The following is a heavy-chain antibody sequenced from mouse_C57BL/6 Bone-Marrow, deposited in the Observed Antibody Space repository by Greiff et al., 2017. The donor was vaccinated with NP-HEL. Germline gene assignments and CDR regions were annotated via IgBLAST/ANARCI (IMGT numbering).Heavy chain of an antibody. CDR2: IYPRSGNT. CDR3: ARRGFTTVVATPRYFDV. D-gene: IGHD1-1*01. Sequence: QVQLKQSGAELARPGASVKLSCKASGYTFTSYGISWVKQRTGQGLEWIGEIYPRSGNTYYNEKFKGKSTLTADKSSGTAYMEHRRLTSEDSAVYFCARRGFTTVVATPRYFDVWGTGTTVTVSS. CDR1: GYTFTSYG. J-gene: IGHJ1*03. V-gene: IGHV1-81*01.